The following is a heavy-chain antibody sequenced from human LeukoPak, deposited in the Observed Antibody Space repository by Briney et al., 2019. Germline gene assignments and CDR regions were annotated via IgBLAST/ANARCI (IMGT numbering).Heavy chain of an antibody. J-gene: IGHJ4*02. CDR2: IKQDGSET. V-gene: IGHV3-7*03. D-gene: IGHD4-17*01. Sequence: PGGSLRLSCAASGFGFRGYCMTWVRQAPGRGLEWVANIKQDGSETSYVTSVRGRFTISRDNAKNSLYLQMNNLRVEDTAVYFCARAGGSTVSHSDYWGQGTLVTVSS. CDR1: GFGFRGYC. CDR3: ARAGGSTVSHSDY.